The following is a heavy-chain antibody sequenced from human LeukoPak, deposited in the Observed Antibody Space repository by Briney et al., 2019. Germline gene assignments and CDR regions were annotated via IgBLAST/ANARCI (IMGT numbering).Heavy chain of an antibody. CDR3: ARVSIFGVVIPPDY. D-gene: IGHD3-3*02. Sequence: PGGSLRLSCAASGFTFSSYGMHWVRQAPGKGLEWVAVISYDGSNKYYADSVKGRFTISRDNSKNTLYLQMNSLRAEDTAVYYCARVSIFGVVIPPDYWGQGTLVTVSS. CDR1: GFTFSSYG. CDR2: ISYDGSNK. J-gene: IGHJ4*02. V-gene: IGHV3-30*03.